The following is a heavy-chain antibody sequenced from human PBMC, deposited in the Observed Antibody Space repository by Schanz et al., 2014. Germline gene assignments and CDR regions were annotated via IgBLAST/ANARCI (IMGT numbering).Heavy chain of an antibody. CDR3: ARGTMPGTFDI. CDR2: ISAQTGDT. CDR1: GYTFTAYG. J-gene: IGHJ3*02. Sequence: VQSVHSGTEVQKLGASVKVSCQTSGYTFTAYGINWVRQAPGQGLEWIGWISAQTGDTRYAQKMQGRVTMTADTSTSTAYMDLRSLRYEDTALYYCARGTMPGTFDIWGQGTMVTVSS. V-gene: IGHV1-18*01. D-gene: IGHD2-2*01.